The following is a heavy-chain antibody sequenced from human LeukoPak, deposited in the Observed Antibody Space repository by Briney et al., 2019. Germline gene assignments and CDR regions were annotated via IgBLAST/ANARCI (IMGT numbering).Heavy chain of an antibody. CDR1: GFTFSDYY. D-gene: IGHD1-1*01. Sequence: GGSLRLSCLASGFTFSDYYMSWVRQAPGKGLEWISYMSSRGYPIYYADSVKGRFTISRDNAKNTLYLQMHNLRADDTAVYFCARVGIALASPFDYWGLGTLVAVSS. CDR3: ARVGIALASPFDY. CDR2: MSSRGYPI. V-gene: IGHV3-11*01. J-gene: IGHJ4*02.